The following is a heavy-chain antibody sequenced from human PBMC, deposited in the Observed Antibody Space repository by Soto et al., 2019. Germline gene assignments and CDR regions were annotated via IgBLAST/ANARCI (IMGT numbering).Heavy chain of an antibody. Sequence: SETLSLTYGVYGGAFSGYYWSWIRQPPGKGLEWIGEINHSGSTNYNPSLKSRVTISVDTSKNQFSLKLSSVTAADTAVYYCVRGRGFWSPSAVRSDYWAQGTLVTVSS. CDR1: GGAFSGYY. D-gene: IGHD3-10*01. J-gene: IGHJ4*02. V-gene: IGHV4-34*01. CDR3: VRGRGFWSPSAVRSDY. CDR2: INHSGST.